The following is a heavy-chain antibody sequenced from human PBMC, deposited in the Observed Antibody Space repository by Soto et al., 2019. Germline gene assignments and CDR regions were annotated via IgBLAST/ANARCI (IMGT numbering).Heavy chain of an antibody. Sequence: SETLSLTCTVSGGNISSYYWSWIRQPPGKGLEWIGYIYYSGSTNYNPSLKSRVTISVDTSKNQFSLKLSSVTAADTAVYYCARANSGYDYGLYYWGQGTLVTVSS. J-gene: IGHJ4*02. CDR1: GGNISSYY. V-gene: IGHV4-59*01. D-gene: IGHD5-12*01. CDR2: IYYSGST. CDR3: ARANSGYDYGLYY.